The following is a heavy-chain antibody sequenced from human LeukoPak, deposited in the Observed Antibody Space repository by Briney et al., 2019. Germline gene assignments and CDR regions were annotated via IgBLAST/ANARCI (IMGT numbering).Heavy chain of an antibody. CDR3: ATDGAGFNT. J-gene: IGHJ5*02. CDR1: GLTFSDYY. V-gene: IGHV3-11*01. Sequence: GGSLRLSCAASGLTFSDYYMSWIRQAPGKGLEWLSYINIGGTNTHYADPVKGRFTISRDNAKKSLYLEMTNLRAEETAVYYCATDGAGFNTWGQGVLVTVSS. CDR2: INIGGTNT.